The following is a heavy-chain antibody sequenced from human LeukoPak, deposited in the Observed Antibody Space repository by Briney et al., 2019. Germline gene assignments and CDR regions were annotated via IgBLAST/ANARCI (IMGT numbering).Heavy chain of an antibody. J-gene: IGHJ1*01. CDR3: ARSSVMAAAGTGRNQYFQH. D-gene: IGHD6-13*01. V-gene: IGHV1-3*01. CDR2: INAGNGNT. CDR1: GYTLTSYA. Sequence: GASVKVSCKASGYTLTSYAMHWVRQAPGQRLEWMGWINAGNGNTKYSQKFQGRVTITRDTSASTAYMELSSLRSEDTAVYYCARSSVMAAAGTGRNQYFQHWGQGTLATVSS.